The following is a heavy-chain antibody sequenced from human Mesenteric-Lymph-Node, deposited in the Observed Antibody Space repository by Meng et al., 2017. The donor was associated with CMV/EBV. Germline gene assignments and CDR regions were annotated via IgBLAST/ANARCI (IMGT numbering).Heavy chain of an antibody. Sequence: CTGSGGLIGSSRYSWGWVRQPPGKGLECIGAICYNGSTYYNPSLTTRVTISVDTSKNQFSLKLSSVTAADTAVYYCARISSGVYFDYWGQGTLVTVSS. J-gene: IGHJ4*02. CDR1: GGLIGSSRYS. CDR3: ARISSGVYFDY. D-gene: IGHD6-19*01. CDR2: ICYNGST. V-gene: IGHV4-39*01.